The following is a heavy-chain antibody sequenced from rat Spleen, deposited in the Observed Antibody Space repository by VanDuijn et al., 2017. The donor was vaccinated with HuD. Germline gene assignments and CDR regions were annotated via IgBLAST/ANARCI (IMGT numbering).Heavy chain of an antibody. J-gene: IGHJ2*01. V-gene: IGHV5-19*01. CDR2: ISPSGVST. CDR3: ATGGTTPYYFDY. D-gene: IGHD1-10*01. Sequence: EVQLVESGGGLVQPGRSLKLSCAASGFTFSNYGMDWIRQAPTKGLEWVASISPSGVSTYYRDSVKGRFTISRDNAKSTLYLQMDSLRSEDTATYYCATGGTTPYYFDYWGQGVMVTVSS. CDR1: GFTFSNYG.